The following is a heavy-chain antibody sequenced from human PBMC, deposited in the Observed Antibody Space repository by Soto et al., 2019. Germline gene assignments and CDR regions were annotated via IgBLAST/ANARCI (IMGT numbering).Heavy chain of an antibody. CDR1: GFTFTRYS. CDR3: ARESEDRTSNFDX. V-gene: IGHV3-21*01. J-gene: IGHJ4*02. Sequence: PGGSLRLSFAASGFTFTRYSMNWVRQAPGKGLEWVSSISSTTNYIYYADSMKVRFTVSRDNAKNSVYLEMNNLSAEDTAVYYCARESEDRTSNFDXWGQGTLVTVSX. CDR2: ISSTTNYI.